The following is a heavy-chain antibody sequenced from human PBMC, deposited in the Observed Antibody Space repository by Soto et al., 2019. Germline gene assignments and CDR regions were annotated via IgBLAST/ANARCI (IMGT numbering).Heavy chain of an antibody. D-gene: IGHD3-22*01. Sequence: GGSLRLSCAASGFTFSRYAMQWVRQAPGKGLEWVAVISYDGSNKYYADSVKGRFTISRDNSKNTLYLQMNSLRAEDTAVYYCAREASYYYDSSGYFDYWGQGTLVTVSS. CDR1: GFTFSRYA. J-gene: IGHJ4*02. V-gene: IGHV3-30-3*01. CDR2: ISYDGSNK. CDR3: AREASYYYDSSGYFDY.